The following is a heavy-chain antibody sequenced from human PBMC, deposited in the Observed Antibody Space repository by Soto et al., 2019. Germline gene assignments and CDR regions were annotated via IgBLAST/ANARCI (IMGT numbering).Heavy chain of an antibody. CDR1: GGSISSADHY. V-gene: IGHV4-30-4*01. J-gene: IGHJ6*02. D-gene: IGHD6-6*01. Sequence: QVQLQESGPGLVKPSQTLSLTCTVSGGSISSADHYWSWIRQPPGKGLEWIGYIYYSGSTYYSPALMSQATISVDTFKKQFCLRLKSVSAADTAVYYCASEFVPTSVYYLVMDVWGQGTTVAVSS. CDR2: IYYSGST. CDR3: ASEFVPTSVYYLVMDV.